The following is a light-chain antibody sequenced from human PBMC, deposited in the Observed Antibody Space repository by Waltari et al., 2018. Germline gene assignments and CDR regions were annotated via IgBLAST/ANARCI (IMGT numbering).Light chain of an antibody. CDR1: QSISNW. CDR2: KAS. V-gene: IGKV1-5*03. CDR3: QQYNTYSS. J-gene: IGKJ2*01. Sequence: DIQMTQSPSTLSASVGDTVTITCRTSQSISNWLAWYQQKPGKAPNLLIYKASNLKSGVPSRFSGSGSGTEFTLTINSLQPSDFATYYCQQYNTYSSFGQGTKLEIK.